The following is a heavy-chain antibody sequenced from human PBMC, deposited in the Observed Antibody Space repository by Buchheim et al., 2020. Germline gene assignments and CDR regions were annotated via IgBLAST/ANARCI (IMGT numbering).Heavy chain of an antibody. CDR2: INHSGST. CDR1: GGSFSGYY. Sequence: QVQLQQWGAGLLKPSETLSLTCAVYGGSFSGYYWSWIRQPTGKGLEWIGEINHSGSTNYNPSLKSRVTISVETSKNQFSLKLSSVTAADTAVYYCARMRGSGYYSYYYYGMDVWGQGTT. CDR3: ARMRGSGYYSYYYYGMDV. V-gene: IGHV4-34*01. J-gene: IGHJ6*02. D-gene: IGHD3-22*01.